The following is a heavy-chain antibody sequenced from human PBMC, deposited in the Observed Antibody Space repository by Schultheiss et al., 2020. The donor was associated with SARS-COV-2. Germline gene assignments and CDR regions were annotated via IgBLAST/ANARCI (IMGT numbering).Heavy chain of an antibody. CDR3: ARPPLTYSSSWYTAQGDFDY. V-gene: IGHV1-18*01. D-gene: IGHD6-13*01. CDR2: VSGYNGNT. Sequence: ASVKVSCMASGYTFTNYGISWVRQAPGQGLEWVGWVSGYNGNTEYPQKFRGRVTMTTDTSTSTAYMELRSLRSDDTAVYYCARPPLTYSSSWYTAQGDFDYWGQGTLVTVSS. CDR1: GYTFTNYG. J-gene: IGHJ4*02.